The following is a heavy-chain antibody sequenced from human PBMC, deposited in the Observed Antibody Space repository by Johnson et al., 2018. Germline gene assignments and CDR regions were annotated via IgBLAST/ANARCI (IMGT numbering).Heavy chain of an antibody. CDR1: GFTFSSYR. D-gene: IGHD3-16*01. CDR3: ARGGDYYYYYYMDV. V-gene: IGHV3-48*01. Sequence: VQLVESGGGLVQPGGSLRLSCAASGFTFSSYRMNWVRQAPGQGLEWVSYISSSSSTIYYADSVKGRFTISRENAKNSLYLQMNRLRAEDTAVYYCARGGDYYYYYYMDVWGKGTTVTVSS. CDR2: ISSSSSTI. J-gene: IGHJ6*03.